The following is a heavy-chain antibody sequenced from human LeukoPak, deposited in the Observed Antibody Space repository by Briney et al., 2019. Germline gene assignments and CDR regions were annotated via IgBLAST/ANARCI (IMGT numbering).Heavy chain of an antibody. J-gene: IGHJ6*03. D-gene: IGHD3-16*01. Sequence: SGGSLRLSCAASGFTFDDYGMSWVRQAPGKGLEWVSGTNWNGGSTGYADSVKGRFTISRDNAKNSLYLQMNSLRAEDTAVYYCARGVGGYYYYYYMDVWGKGTTVTISS. CDR3: ARGVGGYYYYYYMDV. CDR1: GFTFDDYG. V-gene: IGHV3-20*04. CDR2: TNWNGGST.